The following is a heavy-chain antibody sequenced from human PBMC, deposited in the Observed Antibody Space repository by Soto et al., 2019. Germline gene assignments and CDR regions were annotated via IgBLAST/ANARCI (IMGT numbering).Heavy chain of an antibody. CDR3: ARGRGAAAGYFDF. J-gene: IGHJ4*02. V-gene: IGHV3-11*05. D-gene: IGHD6-13*01. Sequence: QVQLVESGGGLVKPGGSLRLSCAVSGFTFSDDYMTWIRQAPGKGLEWVSYISSSTSHTNYADSVKGRFTISRDNAKNSLLLQMNSLRAEDTAVYYGARGRGAAAGYFDFWGQGTLVTVSS. CDR2: ISSSTSHT. CDR1: GFTFSDDY.